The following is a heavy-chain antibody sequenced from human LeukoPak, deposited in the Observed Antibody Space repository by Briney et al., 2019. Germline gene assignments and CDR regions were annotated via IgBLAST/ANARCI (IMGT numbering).Heavy chain of an antibody. J-gene: IGHJ4*02. D-gene: IGHD7-27*01. Sequence: ASVKVSCKASGYTFTGYYMHWVRHAPGQGLELMGWINPNSGGTNYAQTFQGRVTMTRDTSISTAYMDLSRLRSHDTAVYYCARVPNWGTIDDYWGQGTLVTVSS. V-gene: IGHV1-2*02. CDR1: GYTFTGYY. CDR3: ARVPNWGTIDDY. CDR2: INPNSGGT.